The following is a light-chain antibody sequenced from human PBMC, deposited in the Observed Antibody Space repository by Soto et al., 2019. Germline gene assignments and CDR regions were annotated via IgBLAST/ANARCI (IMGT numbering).Light chain of an antibody. V-gene: IGLV2-11*01. Sequence: QSALTQPPSVSGSPGQSVTISCTGTSSDVGGYDYVSWYQQRPGKAPKLLIYDVTKRPSGVPDRFSGSKSSNTASLTISGLQAEDEADFYCCSYGGSFPYVFGTGTKVTVL. CDR3: CSYGGSFPYV. CDR2: DVT. CDR1: SSDVGGYDY. J-gene: IGLJ1*01.